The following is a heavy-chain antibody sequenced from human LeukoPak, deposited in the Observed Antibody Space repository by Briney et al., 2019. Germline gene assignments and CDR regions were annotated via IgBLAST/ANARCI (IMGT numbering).Heavy chain of an antibody. CDR2: IYYSGST. Sequence: PSETLSLTCTVSGGSISSYYWSWIRQPPGKGLEWIGYIYYSGSTNYNPSLKSRVTISVDTSKNQFSLQLTSVTAADTAVYYCARDRSPRGFDSWGQGTLVTVSS. V-gene: IGHV4-59*01. J-gene: IGHJ5*01. CDR1: GGSISSYY. CDR3: ARDRSPRGFDS.